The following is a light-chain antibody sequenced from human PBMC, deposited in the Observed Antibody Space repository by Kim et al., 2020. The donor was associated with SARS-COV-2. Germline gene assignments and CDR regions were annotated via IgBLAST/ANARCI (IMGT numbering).Light chain of an antibody. CDR3: QQYGTSTGYT. CDR2: AAS. CDR1: QSVSSNY. Sequence: PRERATPSCRASQSVSSNYLAWYQQKPGQAPRLLIYAASSRATGIPDRFSGSGSQTDFTLTINGLEPEDFALYYCQQYGTSTGYTFGQGTKLEI. J-gene: IGKJ2*01. V-gene: IGKV3-20*01.